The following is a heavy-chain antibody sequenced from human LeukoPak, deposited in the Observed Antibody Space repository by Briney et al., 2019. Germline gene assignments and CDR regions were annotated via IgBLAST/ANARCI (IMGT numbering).Heavy chain of an antibody. CDR3: ARDLVATVTNLWVYYYGMDV. D-gene: IGHD4-17*01. CDR1: GFTVSSTY. Sequence: GGSLRLSCAASGFTVSSTYMSWVRQAPGKGLEWVSVIYSGGNIYYIDSVKGRFTISRDTSKNTLYLQMNSLRAEDTAVYYCARDLVATVTNLWVYYYGMDVWGQGTTVTVSS. CDR2: IYSGGNI. J-gene: IGHJ6*02. V-gene: IGHV3-53*01.